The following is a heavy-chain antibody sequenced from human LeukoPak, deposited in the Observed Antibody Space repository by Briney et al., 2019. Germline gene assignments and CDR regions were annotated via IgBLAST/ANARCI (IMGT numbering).Heavy chain of an antibody. CDR2: IRDSGSNT. D-gene: IGHD4-17*01. CDR3: AKDGDPTVTTDFDY. J-gene: IGHJ4*02. V-gene: IGHV3-23*01. Sequence: EWLSAIRDSGSNTYYADSVKGRFSISRDNSKNTLYLHMNSLRAEDTAVYYCAKDGDPTVTTDFDYWGQGTLVTVSS.